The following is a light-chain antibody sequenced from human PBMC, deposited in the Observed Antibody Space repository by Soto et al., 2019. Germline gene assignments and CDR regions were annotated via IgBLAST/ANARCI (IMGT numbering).Light chain of an antibody. J-gene: IGKJ1*01. CDR2: AAS. CDR3: QQSYSTPRT. Sequence: TPLPSSLSASVGSQGTLPFPASQSISSYLNWYQQKPGKAPKLLIYAASSLQSGVPSRFSGSGSGTDFTLTISSPQPEDYATYYCQQSYSTPRTFGQGTKVDNK. V-gene: IGKV1-39*01. CDR1: QSISSY.